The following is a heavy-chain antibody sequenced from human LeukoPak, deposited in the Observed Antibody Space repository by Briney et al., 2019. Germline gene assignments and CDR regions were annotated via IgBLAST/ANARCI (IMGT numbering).Heavy chain of an antibody. CDR3: AKIDAY. J-gene: IGHJ4*02. CDR1: GFTFSRNW. Sequence: XXAAXGFTFSRNWMXWVRQAPGKGLGWVSRINSDGSITNYADSVKGRFTISRDNAKNTLYLQMSSLRAEDTAVYYCAKIDAYWGQGTLVTVSS. V-gene: IGHV3-74*01. CDR2: INSDGSIT.